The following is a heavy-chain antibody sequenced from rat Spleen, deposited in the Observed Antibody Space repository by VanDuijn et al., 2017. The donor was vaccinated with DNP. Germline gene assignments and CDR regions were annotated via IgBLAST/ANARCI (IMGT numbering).Heavy chain of an antibody. CDR3: AKEKRTTDDYFDY. Sequence: EVQLVETGGGLVQPGRSLKLSCVASGFPFNNYWMTWIRQAPGKGLEWVASISNTGDNTYYSDSVKGRFTISRDNAKSTLYLQMDSLRSEETATYYCAKEKRTTDDYFDYWGQGVMVTVSS. CDR2: ISNTGDNT. V-gene: IGHV5-31*01. J-gene: IGHJ2*01. D-gene: IGHD1-10*01. CDR1: GFPFNNYW.